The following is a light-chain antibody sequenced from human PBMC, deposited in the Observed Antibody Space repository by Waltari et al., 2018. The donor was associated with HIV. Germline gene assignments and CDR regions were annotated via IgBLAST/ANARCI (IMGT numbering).Light chain of an antibody. J-gene: IGLJ1*01. CDR1: TIDIGNYNY. V-gene: IGLV2-14*01. CDR3: SSYSSSTSPYV. CDR2: EVS. Sequence: QSALTQPASVSGSPGQSITIPCTGTTIDIGNYNYVSWYQHHPGRAPRLIIYEVSNRPSGFSNRCSGSKSGNTASLTVSGLHAEDEGDYYCSSYSSSTSPYVFGTGTKVTVV.